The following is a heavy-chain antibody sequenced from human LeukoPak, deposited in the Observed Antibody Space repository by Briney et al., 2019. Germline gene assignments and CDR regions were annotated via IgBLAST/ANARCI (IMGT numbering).Heavy chain of an antibody. D-gene: IGHD2-2*02. CDR3: ARHEIVIVPAAILGGWFDP. CDR1: GGSISSSSYY. J-gene: IGHJ5*02. Sequence: SETLSLTCTVSGGSISSSSYYWGWIRQPPGKGLEWIGSIYYSGSTYYNPSLKSRVTISVDTSKNQFSLKLSSVTAADTAVYYCARHEIVIVPAAILGGWFDPWGQGTLVTVSS. V-gene: IGHV4-39*01. CDR2: IYYSGST.